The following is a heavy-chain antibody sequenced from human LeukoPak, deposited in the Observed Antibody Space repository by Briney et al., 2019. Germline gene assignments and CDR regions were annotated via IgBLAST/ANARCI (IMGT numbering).Heavy chain of an antibody. D-gene: IGHD3-10*01. CDR2: IIPIFGTA. CDR1: GGTFTSYG. J-gene: IGHJ6*02. CDR3: ARRRGSGSYLYYYYGMVV. Sequence: SVKVSCKASGGTFTSYGISWVRQAPGQGLEWMGGIIPIFGTANYAQKFQGRVTITADESTSTAYMELSSLRSEDTAVYYCARRRGSGSYLYYYYGMVVWGQGTTVTVSS. V-gene: IGHV1-69*13.